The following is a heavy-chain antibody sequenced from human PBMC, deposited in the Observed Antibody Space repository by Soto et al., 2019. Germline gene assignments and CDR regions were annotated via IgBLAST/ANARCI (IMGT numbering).Heavy chain of an antibody. CDR1: GFICSSYD. J-gene: IGHJ3*02. V-gene: IGHV3-23*01. CDR3: AKATATGGGAFDI. Sequence: VESLRLSCAASGFICSSYDMSWVRQAPGKGLEWVSTILVGGSTHYEDSVKGRFTISRDGSKNTVYLQMNSLTAGDTAVYYCAKATATGGGAFDICGQGTMVTVSS. CDR2: ILVGGST. D-gene: IGHD2-8*02.